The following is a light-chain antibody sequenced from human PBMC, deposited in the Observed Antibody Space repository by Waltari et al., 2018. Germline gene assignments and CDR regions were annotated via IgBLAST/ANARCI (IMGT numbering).Light chain of an antibody. J-gene: IGKJ4*01. V-gene: IGKV1-33*01. CDR1: QDISNY. CDR3: QQYDNLPPFT. CDR2: DAS. Sequence: DIQMTQSPSSLSASVGDRVTITCQASQDISNYLTWYQQKPGKAPKLLIYDASNLETGVPSRFSGSGSGTDFPFTISSLQPEDIATYYCQQYDNLPPFTFGGGTKVEIK.